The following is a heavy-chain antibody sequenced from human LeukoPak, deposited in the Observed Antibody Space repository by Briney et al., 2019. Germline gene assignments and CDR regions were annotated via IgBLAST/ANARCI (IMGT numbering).Heavy chain of an antibody. Sequence: ASVKVSCKASGYTSTSYGISWVRQAPGQGLEWMGWISAYNGNTNYAQKLQGRVTMTTDTSTSTAYMELRSLRSDDTAVYYCARMEYSSSWYGERGVWFDPWGQGTLVTVSS. CDR1: GYTSTSYG. J-gene: IGHJ5*02. D-gene: IGHD6-13*01. V-gene: IGHV1-18*01. CDR3: ARMEYSSSWYGERGVWFDP. CDR2: ISAYNGNT.